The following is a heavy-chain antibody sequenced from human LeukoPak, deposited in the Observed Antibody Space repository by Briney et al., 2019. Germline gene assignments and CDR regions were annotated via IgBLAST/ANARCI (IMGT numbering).Heavy chain of an antibody. Sequence: GASVKVSCKASGYTFTSYDINWVRQATGQGLEWMGWMNPNSGNTGYAQKFQGRVTMTRNTSISTAYMELSSLRSEDTAVYYCATEGFGTHNWNYNDYWGQGTLVTVSS. CDR3: ATEGFGTHNWNYNDY. D-gene: IGHD1-20*01. J-gene: IGHJ4*02. CDR2: MNPNSGNT. V-gene: IGHV1-8*01. CDR1: GYTFTSYD.